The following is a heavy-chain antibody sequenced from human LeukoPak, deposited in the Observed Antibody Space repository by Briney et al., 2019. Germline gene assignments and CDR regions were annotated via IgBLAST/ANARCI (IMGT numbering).Heavy chain of an antibody. CDR3: ARGNYDFWSGYYTGEDWFDP. J-gene: IGHJ5*02. Sequence: ASVKVSCKASGYTFTSYDINWVRQATGQGLEWMGWMNPNSGNTCYAQKFQGRVTMTRNTSISAAYMELSSLRSEDTAVYYCARGNYDFWSGYYTGEDWFDPWGQGTLVTVSS. CDR2: MNPNSGNT. D-gene: IGHD3-3*01. CDR1: GYTFTSYD. V-gene: IGHV1-8*01.